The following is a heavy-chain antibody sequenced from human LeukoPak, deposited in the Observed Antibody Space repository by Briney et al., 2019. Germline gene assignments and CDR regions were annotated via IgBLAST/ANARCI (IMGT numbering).Heavy chain of an antibody. V-gene: IGHV3-23*01. CDR2: ISGTGGST. D-gene: IGHD6-13*01. Sequence: GGSLRLSCAASGFTFSNYAMSWVRQAPGKGLEWVSSISGTGGSTYYADSVKGRFTISRDKSNNTLFLQMNSLRAEDTAVYYCAGQQLTGGAEYFQHWGQGTLVTVSS. CDR1: GFTFSNYA. J-gene: IGHJ1*01. CDR3: AGQQLTGGAEYFQH.